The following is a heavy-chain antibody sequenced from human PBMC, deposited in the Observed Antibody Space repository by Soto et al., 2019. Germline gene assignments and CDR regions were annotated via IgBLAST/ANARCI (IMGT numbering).Heavy chain of an antibody. CDR2: ISAYNGNT. CDR3: ARDYCSGTTCYEFDY. Sequence: ASVKVSCKASGYTFASYAISWMRQAPGQGLEWMGWISAYNGNTNYAQKLQGRVTMTTDTSTSTAYMELRSLRSDDTAMYYCARDYCSGTTCYEFDYWGQGTQVTVSS. D-gene: IGHD2-2*01. J-gene: IGHJ4*02. V-gene: IGHV1-18*01. CDR1: GYTFASYA.